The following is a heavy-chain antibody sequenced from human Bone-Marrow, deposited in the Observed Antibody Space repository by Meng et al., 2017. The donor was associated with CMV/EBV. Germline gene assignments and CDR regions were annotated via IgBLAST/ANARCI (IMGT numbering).Heavy chain of an antibody. CDR2: ISSSSSYI. V-gene: IGHV3-21*04. Sequence: GGSLRLSCAASGFTFSSYSMNWVRQAPGKGLEWVSSISSSSSYIYYADSVKGRFTISRDNAKNSLSLHMNNLRPEDTAFYYCVKHMDEDYDDTSGSTFDSWGQGTLVTVSS. J-gene: IGHJ4*02. CDR1: GFTFSSYS. D-gene: IGHD3-22*01. CDR3: VKHMDEDYDDTSGSTFDS.